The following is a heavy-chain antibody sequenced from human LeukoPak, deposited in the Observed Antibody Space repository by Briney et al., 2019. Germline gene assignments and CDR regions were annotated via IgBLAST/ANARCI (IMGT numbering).Heavy chain of an antibody. CDR3: AKDEMGFDP. J-gene: IGHJ5*02. CDR1: GFTFSDYY. V-gene: IGHV3-11*01. D-gene: IGHD2-8*01. CDR2: ISSSGSTI. Sequence: SGGSLRLSCAASGFTFSDYYMSWIRQAPGKGLEWVSYISSSGSTIYYADSVKGRFTISRDNAKNSLYPQMNSLRTEDTALYYCAKDEMGFDPWGQGTLVTVSS.